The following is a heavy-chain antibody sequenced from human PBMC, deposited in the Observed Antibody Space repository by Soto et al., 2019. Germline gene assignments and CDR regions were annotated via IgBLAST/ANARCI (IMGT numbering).Heavy chain of an antibody. CDR3: ARDGKRGYDCDY. Sequence: PGGSLRLSCAASGFTFSDYSMNWVRQAPGKGLVWVMYTACSGTRYYADFVKGRITISRDNGKTSLYLQMDSLGDEDMAVYYGARDGKRGYDCDYWGHGTLVTVSS. D-gene: IGHD5-12*01. J-gene: IGHJ4*01. V-gene: IGHV3-48*02. CDR2: TACSGTR. CDR1: GFTFSDYS.